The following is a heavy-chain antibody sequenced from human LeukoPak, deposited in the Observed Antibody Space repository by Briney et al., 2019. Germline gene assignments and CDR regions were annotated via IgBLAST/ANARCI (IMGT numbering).Heavy chain of an antibody. D-gene: IGHD3-10*01. CDR1: GFTFSSYA. V-gene: IGHV3-23*01. CDR2: ISGSGGST. J-gene: IGHJ4*02. Sequence: GGSLRLSCAASGFTFSSYAMSWVRQAPGKGLEWVSAISGSGGSTYYADSVKGRFTISRDNSKNTLYLQMNSLRAEDTAVYYCAKDRPVVVDYCGSGSYYNWGQGTLVTVSS. CDR3: AKDRPVVVDYCGSGSYYN.